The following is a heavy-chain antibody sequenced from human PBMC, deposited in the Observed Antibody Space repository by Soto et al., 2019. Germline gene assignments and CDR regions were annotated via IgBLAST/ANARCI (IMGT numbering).Heavy chain of an antibody. Sequence: EVQLVESGGGLVKPGGSLRLSCAASGFTFSNAWMNWVRQAPGKGLEWVGRIKSKTDGGTTDYAAPVKGRFTISRDDSKNTLYLQMNSLKTEDTAVYYCTRHRRGPQCDYYDSSGYYSNWFDPWGQGTLVTVSS. D-gene: IGHD3-22*01. V-gene: IGHV3-15*07. CDR3: TRHRRGPQCDYYDSSGYYSNWFDP. CDR1: GFTFSNAW. J-gene: IGHJ5*02. CDR2: IKSKTDGGTT.